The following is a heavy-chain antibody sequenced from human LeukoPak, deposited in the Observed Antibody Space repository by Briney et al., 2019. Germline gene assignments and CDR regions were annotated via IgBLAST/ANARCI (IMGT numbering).Heavy chain of an antibody. J-gene: IGHJ4*02. CDR1: GVSNSSGDYY. CDR2: IYYSGST. Sequence: SETLSLTCTVSGVSNSSGDYYWNWIRQPPGKGLEWIGYIYYSGSTYYTPSLKSRATMSVDTSKNQFSLKLSSVTAADTAVYYCARGGALYESNWNFDYWGQGTLVTVSS. V-gene: IGHV4-30-4*01. D-gene: IGHD1-20*01. CDR3: ARGGALYESNWNFDY.